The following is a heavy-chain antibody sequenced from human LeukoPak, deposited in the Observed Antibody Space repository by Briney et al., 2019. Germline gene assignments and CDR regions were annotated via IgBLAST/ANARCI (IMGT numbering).Heavy chain of an antibody. D-gene: IGHD6-13*01. V-gene: IGHV4-30-2*01. CDR1: GGSISSGGYS. CDR3: ARVRGLYSSSWYLDY. J-gene: IGHJ4*02. CDR2: IYHSGST. Sequence: SQTLSLTCAVSGGSISSGGYSWSWIRQPPGKGLEWIGYIYHSGSTYYNPSLKSRVTISADRSKNQFSLKLSSVTAADTAVYYCARVRGLYSSSWYLDYWGQGTLVTVSS.